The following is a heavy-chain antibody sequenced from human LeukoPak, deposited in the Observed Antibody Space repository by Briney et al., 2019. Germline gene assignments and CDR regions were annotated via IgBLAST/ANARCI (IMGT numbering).Heavy chain of an antibody. Sequence: ASVKVSCKTSGYTFAAYYIHWVRQAPGQGLEWMGWINPNSGGTNYAQKFQGRVTMTRDTSISTAYMELSRLRSDDTAVYYCARVVSGWLQDPWYFDYWGQGTLVTVSS. D-gene: IGHD6-19*01. V-gene: IGHV1-2*02. CDR1: GYTFAAYY. CDR2: INPNSGGT. J-gene: IGHJ4*02. CDR3: ARVVSGWLQDPWYFDY.